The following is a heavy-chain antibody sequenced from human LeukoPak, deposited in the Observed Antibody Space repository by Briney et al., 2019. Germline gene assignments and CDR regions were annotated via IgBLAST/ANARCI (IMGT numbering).Heavy chain of an antibody. CDR2: IYPSGST. D-gene: IGHD6-6*01. J-gene: IGHJ4*02. Sequence: SETLSLTCTVSGDSISSYYWSWIRQPAGKGLEWIGRIYPSGSTNYNPSLKSRVTMSVDTSKNQFSLKMTSVTAADTAVYYCARDTSSSQRFDYWGQGTLVTVSS. V-gene: IGHV4-4*07. CDR1: GDSISSYY. CDR3: ARDTSSSQRFDY.